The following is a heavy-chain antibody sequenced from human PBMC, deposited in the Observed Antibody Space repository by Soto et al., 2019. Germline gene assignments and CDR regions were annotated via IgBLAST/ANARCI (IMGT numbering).Heavy chain of an antibody. CDR3: ARPNNKIHYGMDV. D-gene: IGHD2-8*01. CDR2: IDPSDSYI. Sequence: GESLKISCKGSGYSFTSYWISWVRQMPGKGLEWMGRIDPSDSYINYSPAFQGHVTISADKSISTAYLQWSSLKASDTATYCCARPNNKIHYGMDVWGQGTTVTVSS. CDR1: GYSFTSYW. V-gene: IGHV5-10-1*01. J-gene: IGHJ6*02.